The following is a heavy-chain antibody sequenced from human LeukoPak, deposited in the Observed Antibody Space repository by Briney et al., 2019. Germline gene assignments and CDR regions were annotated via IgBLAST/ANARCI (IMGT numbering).Heavy chain of an antibody. J-gene: IGHJ4*02. CDR1: KFTFRSFA. Sequence: GGSLRLSCSASKFTFRSFAMSWVRQAPGKGLEWVSAISGSGGTTYYADSVKGRFTISRDNFKNTLYLQMNSLRAEDTALYYCAKDDYDTSGSFDSWGQGTLVTVSA. D-gene: IGHD3-22*01. CDR3: AKDDYDTSGSFDS. V-gene: IGHV3-23*01. CDR2: ISGSGGTT.